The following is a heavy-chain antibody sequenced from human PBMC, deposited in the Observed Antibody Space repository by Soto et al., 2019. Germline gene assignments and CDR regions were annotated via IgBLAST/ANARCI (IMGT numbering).Heavy chain of an antibody. CDR1: GFSLSTSGVG. J-gene: IGHJ4*02. V-gene: IGHV2-5*02. CDR2: IYWDESK. Sequence: QITLKESGPTLVRPTQTLTLTCAFSGFSLSTSGVGVGWIRQPPGKALEWLAVIYWDESKHYSPSLRSRPTITKDTSKNQVVLTMTNMDPMDTGTYYCAHKGPEDWPLDYWGQGTLVTVSS. CDR3: AHKGPEDWPLDY. D-gene: IGHD3-9*01.